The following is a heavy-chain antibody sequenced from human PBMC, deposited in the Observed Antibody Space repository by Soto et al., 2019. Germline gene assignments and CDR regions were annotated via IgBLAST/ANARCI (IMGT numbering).Heavy chain of an antibody. V-gene: IGHV4-59*08. CDR2: IFYSGHI. CDR3: ARRYGGTFDY. D-gene: IGHD2-15*01. J-gene: IGHJ4*02. Sequence: SETLSLTCAVSGASFGTYYWSWIRQPPGKGLEWIGYIFYSGHIKYNPSLRSRLTISVDTSKNQISLKLTSVTAADTAVYYCARRYGGTFDYWGQGTLVTVSS. CDR1: GASFGTYY.